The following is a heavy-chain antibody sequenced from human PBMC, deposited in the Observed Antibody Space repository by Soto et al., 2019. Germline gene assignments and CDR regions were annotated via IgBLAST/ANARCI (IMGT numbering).Heavy chain of an antibody. V-gene: IGHV3-74*01. CDR2: IDTYGSAT. Sequence: EVQLVESGGGLVQPGGSLRLSCAASGFTFSSYWMHWVRQPPGKGLMWVSRIDTYGSATKYADSVEGRFTISRDNVGNTLYLEMNFLSAEDTAVYYCARVLKSIGWDNDVYDIWGQGTRVTVSS. CDR1: GFTFSSYW. D-gene: IGHD6-19*01. CDR3: ARVLKSIGWDNDVYDI. J-gene: IGHJ3*02.